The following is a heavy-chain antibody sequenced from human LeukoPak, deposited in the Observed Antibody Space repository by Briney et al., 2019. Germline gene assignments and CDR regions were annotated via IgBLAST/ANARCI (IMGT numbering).Heavy chain of an antibody. CDR3: AAVPESYYTLYYFNY. V-gene: IGHV4-34*01. D-gene: IGHD3-10*01. CDR1: GGSFSGYY. Sequence: PSETLSLTCAVYGGSFSGYYWSWIRQPPGKGLEWIGEINHSGSTNYNPSLKSRVTISVDTSKNQFSLKLSSVTAADTAVYYCAAVPESYYTLYYFNYWGQGTLVTVSS. CDR2: INHSGST. J-gene: IGHJ4*02.